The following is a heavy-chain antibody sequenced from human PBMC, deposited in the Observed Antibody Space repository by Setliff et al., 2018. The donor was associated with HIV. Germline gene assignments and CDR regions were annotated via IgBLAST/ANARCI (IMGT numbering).Heavy chain of an antibody. V-gene: IGHV1-2*02. CDR2: INPNSGGT. CDR1: GYRFTDYY. Sequence: ASVKVSCKASGYRFTDYYIHWVRQAPGQGLEWMGWINPNSGGTNYAQKFQGRVTMTRDTSISTAYMELSGLTSDDSAVYYCARYLVVIPVAVGGLDVWGQGTTVTVSS. D-gene: IGHD2-2*01. J-gene: IGHJ6*02. CDR3: ARYLVVIPVAVGGLDV.